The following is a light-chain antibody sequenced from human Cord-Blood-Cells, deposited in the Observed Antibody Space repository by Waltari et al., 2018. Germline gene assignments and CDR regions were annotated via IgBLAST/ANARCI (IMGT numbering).Light chain of an antibody. CDR3: QQSYSTPPT. CDR1: QSISSY. J-gene: IGKJ5*01. CDR2: ASS. Sequence: DIQMTPSPSSPSASVGDRVTITCRASQSISSYLNWCQQKPGKAPKLQIYASSSLQSGVPSRFSGSGSGTDFTLTISSLQPEDFATYYCQQSYSTPPTFGQGTRLEIK. V-gene: IGKV1-39*01.